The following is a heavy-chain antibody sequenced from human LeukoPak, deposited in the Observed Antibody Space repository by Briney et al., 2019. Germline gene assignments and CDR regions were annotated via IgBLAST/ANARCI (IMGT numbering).Heavy chain of an antibody. CDR2: ISYPGTT. V-gene: IGHV4-39*01. Sequence: PSEPLSLTCTVSGGSISNNIYYWGWIRQPPGKGLEWIGCISYPGTTSPTPSLKSRLTLSMDASRSQFSLRLSSVTAADTAVYYCAHGYHGNVARLASWGQGTLVTVSS. J-gene: IGHJ4*02. CDR1: GGSISNNIYY. CDR3: AHGYHGNVARLAS. D-gene: IGHD5-24*01.